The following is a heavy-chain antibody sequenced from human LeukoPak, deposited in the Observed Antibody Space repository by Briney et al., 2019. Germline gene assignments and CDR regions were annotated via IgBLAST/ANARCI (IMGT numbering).Heavy chain of an antibody. CDR1: GFTFSDYY. J-gene: IGHJ5*02. D-gene: IGHD6-13*01. Sequence: RGSLRLSCAASGFTFSDYYMSWIRQAPGKGLEWVSYISSSGSTIYYADSVKGRFTISRDNAKNSLYLQMNSLRAEDTAVYYCASESYSSSWPRGGNWFDPWGQGTLVTVSS. CDR2: ISSSGSTI. V-gene: IGHV3-11*04. CDR3: ASESYSSSWPRGGNWFDP.